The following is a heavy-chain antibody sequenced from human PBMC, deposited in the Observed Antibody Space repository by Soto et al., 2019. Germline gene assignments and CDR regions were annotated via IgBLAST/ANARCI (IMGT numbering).Heavy chain of an antibody. V-gene: IGHV3-64*01. D-gene: IGHD3-22*01. CDR3: ARSYYDSSASYASYGMDV. J-gene: IGHJ6*02. CDR2: ISSNGGST. CDR1: GFTFSSYA. Sequence: GGSLRLSCAASGFTFSSYAMHWVLQAPWKGLEYVSAISSNGGSTYYANSVKGRFTISRDNSKNTLYLQMGSLRAEDTAVYYCARSYYDSSASYASYGMDVWGQGTTVTVSS.